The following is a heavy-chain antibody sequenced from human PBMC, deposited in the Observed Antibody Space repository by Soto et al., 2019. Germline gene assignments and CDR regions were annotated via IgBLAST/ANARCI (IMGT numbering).Heavy chain of an antibody. D-gene: IGHD2-2*01. J-gene: IGHJ4*02. Sequence: EVQLVESGGGLVQPGGSLRLSCAASGFTVSSNYMSWVRQAPGKGLEWVSVIYSGGSTYYADSVKGRFTISRDNSKNTLYLQMDGLRAEDTAVYYCARGLGYCSSTSCYEGLFDYWGQGTLVTVSS. CDR2: IYSGGST. V-gene: IGHV3-66*01. CDR3: ARGLGYCSSTSCYEGLFDY. CDR1: GFTVSSNY.